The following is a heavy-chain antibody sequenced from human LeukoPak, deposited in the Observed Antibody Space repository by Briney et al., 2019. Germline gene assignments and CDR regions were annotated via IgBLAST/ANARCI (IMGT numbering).Heavy chain of an antibody. Sequence: GGSLRLSCAASGFTFSSYAMSLVRQAPGKRLEWVSTISGSGGRIYYADSVKGRFTISRDNSKNTLYLQMNTLRAEDTAVYYCSLPGYCGGDCYPDDYWGQGTLVTVSS. CDR2: ISGSGGRI. CDR3: SLPGYCGGDCYPDDY. J-gene: IGHJ4*02. CDR1: GFTFSSYA. V-gene: IGHV3-23*01. D-gene: IGHD2-21*02.